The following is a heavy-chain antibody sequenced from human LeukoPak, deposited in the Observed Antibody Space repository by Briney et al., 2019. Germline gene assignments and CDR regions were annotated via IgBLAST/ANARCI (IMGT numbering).Heavy chain of an antibody. CDR2: IGSSDTTV. CDR1: GFTFSSSE. J-gene: IGHJ3*02. V-gene: IGHV3-48*03. Sequence: GGSLRLSCAASGFTFSSSEMNWVRQAPGKGLEWVSYIGSSDTTVHYADSVEGRFTISRDNAKNPLYLQMNSLRAEDTAIYYCARLTVTTKDAFDIWGQGTMVIVSS. CDR3: ARLTVTTKDAFDI. D-gene: IGHD4-17*01.